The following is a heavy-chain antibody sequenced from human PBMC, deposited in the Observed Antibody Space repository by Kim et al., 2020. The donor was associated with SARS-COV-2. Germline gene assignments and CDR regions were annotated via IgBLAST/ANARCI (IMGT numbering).Heavy chain of an antibody. CDR2: ISYDGSNK. CDR3: VKLGSSQGSRYCGSTSCYVDAFDI. V-gene: IGHV3-30*18. J-gene: IGHJ3*02. Sequence: GGSLRLSCAASGFTFSSYGMHWVRQAPGKGLEWVAVISYDGSNKYYADSVKGRFTISRDNSKNTLYLQMNSLRAEDTAVYYCVKLGSSQGSRYCGSTSCYVDAFDIWGKGTVVTVSS. D-gene: IGHD2-2*01. CDR1: GFTFSSYG.